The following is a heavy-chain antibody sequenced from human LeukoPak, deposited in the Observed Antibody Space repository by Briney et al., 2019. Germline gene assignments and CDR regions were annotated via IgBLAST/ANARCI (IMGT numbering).Heavy chain of an antibody. V-gene: IGHV3-23*01. D-gene: IGHD4-11*01. J-gene: IGHJ4*02. CDR3: AGGSPTSLDY. CDR2: ITGSGGST. CDR1: GFTFNNYA. Sequence: PGGSLRLSCAASGFTFNNYAMSWVRQAPGKGLEWVSVITGSGGSTYYADSLKGRFTISRDISKNTLYLQMNSLRAEDTAVYYCAGGSPTSLDYWGQGALVTVSS.